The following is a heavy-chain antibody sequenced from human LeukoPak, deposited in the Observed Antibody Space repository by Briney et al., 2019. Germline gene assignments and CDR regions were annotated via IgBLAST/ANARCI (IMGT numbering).Heavy chain of an antibody. Sequence: GSLNVSCKASGYTFTGYYMHWVRQAPGQGLEWMGWINPKMGVTNYAQKFQGRVTMTRATSSSTTYMELSRLRSDDTAVYYCARGLKRGERLTPGYWGQGTLVPFS. J-gene: IGHJ4*02. CDR2: INPKMGVT. CDR1: GYTFTGYY. CDR3: ARGLKRGERLTPGY. V-gene: IGHV1-2*02. D-gene: IGHD3-16*01.